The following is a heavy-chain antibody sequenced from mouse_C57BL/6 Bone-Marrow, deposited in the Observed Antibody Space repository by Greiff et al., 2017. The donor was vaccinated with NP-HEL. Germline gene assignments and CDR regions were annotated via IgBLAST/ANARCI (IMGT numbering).Heavy chain of an antibody. J-gene: IGHJ1*03. V-gene: IGHV1-53*01. D-gene: IGHD2-2*01. CDR1: GYTFTSYW. CDR2: INPSNGGT. CDR3: AIEGRWLRHCYWCCDV. Sequence: QVQLQQPGTELVKPGTSVKLSCKSSGYTFTSYWMHWVKQRPGQGLEWIGNINPSNGGTNYNEKFKSKATLTVDKSSSTAYMQLSSLTSDDSAVYYCAIEGRWLRHCYWCCDVWDTGTTVTVSA.